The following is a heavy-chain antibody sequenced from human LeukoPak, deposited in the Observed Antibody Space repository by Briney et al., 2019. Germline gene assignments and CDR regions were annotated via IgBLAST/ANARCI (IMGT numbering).Heavy chain of an antibody. D-gene: IGHD5-18*01. CDR3: AKVSKGTAMVREIDY. J-gene: IGHJ4*02. CDR2: ISGSGGST. CDR1: GFTFSTYA. Sequence: GGSLRLSCAASGFTFSTYAMTWVRQAPGKGLEWVSAISGSGGSTYYADSVKGRFTISRDNSKNTLYLQMNSLRAEDTAVYYCAKVSKGTAMVREIDYWGQGTLVTVSS. V-gene: IGHV3-23*01.